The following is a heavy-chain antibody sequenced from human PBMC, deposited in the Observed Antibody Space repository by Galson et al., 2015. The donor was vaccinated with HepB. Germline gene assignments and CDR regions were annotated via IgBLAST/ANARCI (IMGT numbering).Heavy chain of an antibody. CDR1: GFTFSRYW. V-gene: IGHV3-7*01. CDR3: ARSSVPVTMSPFDY. J-gene: IGHJ4*02. CDR2: RKEDGSEK. D-gene: IGHD4-17*01. Sequence: LRLSCAASGFTFSRYWMSWGRQAPGKGLEWVANRKEDGSEKYYVDSVKGRFTISRDNAKNSLYLQMNSLRVEDTAVYYCARSSVPVTMSPFDYWGQGTLVTVSS.